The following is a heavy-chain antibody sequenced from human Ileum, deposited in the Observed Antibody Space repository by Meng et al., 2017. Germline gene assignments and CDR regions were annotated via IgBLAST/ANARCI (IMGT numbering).Heavy chain of an antibody. J-gene: IGHJ4*02. D-gene: IGHD5-24*01. CDR2: IIPIFGTA. CDR1: GGTFSSYA. CDR3: AREYDNSYNFDY. V-gene: IGHV1-69*01. Sequence: QVLVVHSGAEVKKPGSSVKVSCKASGGTFSSYAISWVRQAPGQGLEWMGGIIPIFGTANYAQKFQGRVTITADESTSTAYMELSSLRSEDTATYYCAREYDNSYNFDYWGQGTLVTVSS.